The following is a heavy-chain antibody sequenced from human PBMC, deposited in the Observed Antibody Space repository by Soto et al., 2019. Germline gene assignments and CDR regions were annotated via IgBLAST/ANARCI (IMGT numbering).Heavy chain of an antibody. CDR2: IKSKTDGGTT. Sequence: GGSLRLSCAASGFTFSNAWMNWVRQAPGKGLEWVGRIKSKTDGGTTDYAAPVKGRFTISRDDSKNMLYLQMNSLKTEDTAVYYCTTELWFGEGNDYWGQGTLVTVSS. CDR1: GFTFSNAW. CDR3: TTELWFGEGNDY. V-gene: IGHV3-15*07. D-gene: IGHD3-10*01. J-gene: IGHJ4*02.